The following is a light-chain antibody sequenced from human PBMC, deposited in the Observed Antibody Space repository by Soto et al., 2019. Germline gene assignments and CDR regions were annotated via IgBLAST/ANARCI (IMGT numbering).Light chain of an antibody. V-gene: IGKV1D-13*01. Sequence: ASPLTQSPSSLSASVVDSVTIPCRASQGISSALAWYPQTPGRAPKLLIYDASTLSSVVPSRFSGRRSGTDFTLTVISLQPEDFATDYCPQFEDYPFTFGTGTKVDI. CDR2: DAS. CDR1: QGISSA. CDR3: PQFEDYPFT. J-gene: IGKJ3*01.